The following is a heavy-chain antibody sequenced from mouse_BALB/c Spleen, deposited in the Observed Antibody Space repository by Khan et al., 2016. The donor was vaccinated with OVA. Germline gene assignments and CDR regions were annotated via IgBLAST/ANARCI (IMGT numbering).Heavy chain of an antibody. CDR3: TRSYDSFYFDY. Sequence: EVQLQQSGTVLARPGASVKMSCKASGYSFTSYWIHWVKQRPGQGLEWIGTIYPGISDTRYNQKFKGKAKLTAVTSASLAYMELSSLTTEDSSVYYCTRSYDSFYFDYWGQGTTLTVSS. CDR2: IYPGISDT. D-gene: IGHD2-4*01. V-gene: IGHV1-5*01. CDR1: GYSFTSYW. J-gene: IGHJ2*01.